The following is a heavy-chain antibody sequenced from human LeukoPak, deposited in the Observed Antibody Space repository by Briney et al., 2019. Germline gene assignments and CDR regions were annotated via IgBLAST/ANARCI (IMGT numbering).Heavy chain of an antibody. CDR2: IYHSGST. CDR1: GGSISSGGYS. D-gene: IGHD6-13*01. J-gene: IGHJ4*02. CDR3: ARDGTAAGFDY. V-gene: IGHV4-30-2*01. Sequence: SETLSLTCAVSGGSISSGGYSWSWIRQPPGKGLEWIGYIYHSGSTYYNPSLKSRVTISVDTSKMQFSLQLNSVTPEDTAVYYCARDGTAAGFDYWGQGTLVTVSS.